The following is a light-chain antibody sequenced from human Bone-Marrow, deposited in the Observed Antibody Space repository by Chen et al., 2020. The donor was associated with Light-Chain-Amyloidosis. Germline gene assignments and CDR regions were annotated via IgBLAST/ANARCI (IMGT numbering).Light chain of an antibody. Sequence: DIPMTQPPSSRSAFVGDRVTITCRPSQFISSYLSWYQQRPGKAPKLLIFGASSLPSGVPSRFSGSGSGTDFTLTISSLEPEDFAIYYCQQSYTSPYTFGGGTKVEI. J-gene: IGKJ4*01. CDR1: QFISSY. CDR2: GAS. CDR3: QQSYTSPYT. V-gene: IGKV1-39*01.